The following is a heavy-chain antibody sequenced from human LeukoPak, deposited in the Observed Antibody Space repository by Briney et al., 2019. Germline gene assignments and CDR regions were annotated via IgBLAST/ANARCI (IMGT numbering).Heavy chain of an antibody. CDR1: GFTFDDYT. CDR3: AKDIGVGSCNGCLFDY. CDR2: ISWDGSST. V-gene: IGHV3-43*01. J-gene: IGHJ4*02. Sequence: GGPLRLSCAASGFTFDDYTMHWVRQTPGKGLEGVSLISWDGSSTYYADSMKGRFTISRDNSKNSLYLQMNSLRTEDTALYYCAKDIGVGSCNGCLFDYWGQGTLVTVSS. D-gene: IGHD2-15*01.